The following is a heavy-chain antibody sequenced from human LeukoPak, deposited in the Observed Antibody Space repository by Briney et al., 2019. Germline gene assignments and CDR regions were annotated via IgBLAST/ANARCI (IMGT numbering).Heavy chain of an antibody. Sequence: SETLSLTCAVSGYPISSGYYWGWIRQPPGKGLEWIGSIYHSGSTYYNPSLKSRVTISVDTSKNQFSLKLSSLTAADTAVYYSARRQQEKALYDSSGYYFVGAFDIWGQGTMVTVSS. V-gene: IGHV4-38-2*01. CDR1: GYPISSGYY. CDR2: IYHSGST. J-gene: IGHJ3*02. D-gene: IGHD3-22*01. CDR3: ARRQQEKALYDSSGYYFVGAFDI.